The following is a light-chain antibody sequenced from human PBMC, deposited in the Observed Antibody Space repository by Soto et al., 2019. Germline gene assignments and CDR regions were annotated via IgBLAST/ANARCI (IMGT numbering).Light chain of an antibody. CDR2: DVS. Sequence: QSVLTQPASVSGSPGQSIIISCTGTSSDADAYNYVSWYQHHPGKAPKLLIYDVSNRPPGISNRFSGSKSGNTASLTISGLQPEDEADYFCSSYTSSTILFGGGTKVTVL. V-gene: IGLV2-14*03. CDR1: SSDADAYNY. J-gene: IGLJ2*01. CDR3: SSYTSSTIL.